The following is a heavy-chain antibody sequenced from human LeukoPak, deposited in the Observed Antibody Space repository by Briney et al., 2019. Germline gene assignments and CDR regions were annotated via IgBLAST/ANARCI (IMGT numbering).Heavy chain of an antibody. J-gene: IGHJ6*03. D-gene: IGHD2-15*01. CDR3: AKDGEGRYCSGGSCYFYYYYMDV. CDR1: GFTFSSYS. Sequence: GGSLRLSCAASGFTFSSYSMNWVRQAPGKGLEWVSSISSSSSYICYADSVKGRFTISRDSAKNSLYLQMNSLRAEDTAVYYCAKDGEGRYCSGGSCYFYYYYMDVWGKGTTVTTSS. CDR2: ISSSSSYI. V-gene: IGHV3-21*01.